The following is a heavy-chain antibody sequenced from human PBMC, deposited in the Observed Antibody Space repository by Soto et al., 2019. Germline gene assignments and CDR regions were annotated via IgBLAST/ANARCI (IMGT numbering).Heavy chain of an antibody. V-gene: IGHV3-21*01. Sequence: PGGSLRLSCAASGFTFSSYSMNWVRQAPGKGLEWVSSISSSSSYIYYADSVKGRFTISRDNAKNSLYQQMNSLRAEDTAVYYCARDRALAVAGYYYYYYGMDVWGQGTTVTVSS. D-gene: IGHD6-19*01. CDR1: GFTFSSYS. CDR2: ISSSSSYI. CDR3: ARDRALAVAGYYYYYYGMDV. J-gene: IGHJ6*02.